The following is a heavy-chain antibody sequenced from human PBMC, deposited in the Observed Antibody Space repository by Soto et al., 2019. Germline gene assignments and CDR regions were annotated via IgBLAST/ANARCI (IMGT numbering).Heavy chain of an antibody. D-gene: IGHD3-3*01. J-gene: IGHJ5*02. Sequence: GGSLRLSCAASGFIFGSYAMNWVRQVPGKGPEWVAVLSTDGSTPYYADSVRGRFTISRDNSKNTLFLQMNSLRPEDTAIYFCAKSYDLWSPYLSFGDQRDPWGQGTLVTDSS. CDR1: GFIFGSYA. V-gene: IGHV3-30*16. CDR2: LSTDGSTP. CDR3: AKSYDLWSPYLSFGDQRDP.